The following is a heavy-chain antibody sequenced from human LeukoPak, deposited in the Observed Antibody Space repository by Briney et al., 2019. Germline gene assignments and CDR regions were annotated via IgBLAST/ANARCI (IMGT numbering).Heavy chain of an antibody. CDR2: ISGSGGST. D-gene: IGHD3-3*01. CDR1: GFTFSSCA. V-gene: IGHV3-23*01. Sequence: GGSLRLSCAASGFTFSSCAMSWVRQAPGKGLEWVSAISGSGGSTYYADSVKGRFTISRDNSKNTLYLQMNSLRAEDTAVYYCARDYDFWSGYYQRGFDYWGQGTLVTVSS. CDR3: ARDYDFWSGYYQRGFDY. J-gene: IGHJ4*02.